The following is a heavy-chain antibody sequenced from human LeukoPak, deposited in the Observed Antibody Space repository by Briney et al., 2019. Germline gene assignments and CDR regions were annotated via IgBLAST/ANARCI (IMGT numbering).Heavy chain of an antibody. V-gene: IGHV3-7*01. CDR3: VRDPFDY. J-gene: IGHJ4*02. CDR2: IMEDGGEK. Sequence: PGRSLRLSCAASGFTFSKHWMSWVRQAPGKGLEWVATIMEDGGEKYYVDSVKDRFTISRDNAKNSLYLQMNSLRAEDTAVYYCVRDPFDYWGQGILVTVSS. CDR1: GFTFSKHW.